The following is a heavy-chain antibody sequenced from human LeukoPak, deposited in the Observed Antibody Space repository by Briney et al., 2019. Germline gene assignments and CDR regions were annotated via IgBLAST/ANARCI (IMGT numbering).Heavy chain of an antibody. V-gene: IGHV1-18*01. Sequence: ASVKVSCKASGYTFTSYDIIWVRQAPGQGLEWMGWISVYNGNTNYAQKLQGRVTMTTGTSTSTAYMELRSLRSDDTAVYYCARGPAWGYYFDYWGQGTLVTVSS. CDR2: ISVYNGNT. D-gene: IGHD3-16*01. CDR3: ARGPAWGYYFDY. J-gene: IGHJ4*02. CDR1: GYTFTSYD.